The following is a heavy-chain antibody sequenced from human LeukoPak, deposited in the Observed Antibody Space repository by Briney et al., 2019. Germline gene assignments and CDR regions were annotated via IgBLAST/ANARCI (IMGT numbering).Heavy chain of an antibody. CDR2: IYYSGST. CDR1: GGSISSYY. Sequence: SETLSLTCTVSGGSISSYYWSWIRQPPGKGLEWIGYIYYSGSTNYNPSLKSRVTISVDTSKNQFSLKLSSVTAADTAVYYCARGQNGDYSFDYWGQGTLVTVSS. CDR3: ARGQNGDYSFDY. J-gene: IGHJ4*02. D-gene: IGHD4-17*01. V-gene: IGHV4-59*08.